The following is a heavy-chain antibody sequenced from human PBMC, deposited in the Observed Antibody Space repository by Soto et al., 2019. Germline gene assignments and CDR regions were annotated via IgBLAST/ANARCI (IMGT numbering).Heavy chain of an antibody. CDR3: ARYVLIYGYWSRRNQHYF. V-gene: IGHV4-59*01. J-gene: IGHJ1*01. CDR2: IYYSGST. CDR1: GGSISTYY. Sequence: SETRSLTCTVSGGSISTYYWSSIRQPLGKGLEWIGYIYYSGSTNYNPSLKSRGTISIDTSKNQFSLKLSSVSAADTAVYYCARYVLIYGYWSRRNQHYF. D-gene: IGHD3-3*01.